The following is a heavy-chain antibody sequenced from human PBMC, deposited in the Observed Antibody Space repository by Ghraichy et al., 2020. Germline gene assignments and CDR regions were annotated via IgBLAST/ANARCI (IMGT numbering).Heavy chain of an antibody. J-gene: IGHJ4*02. Sequence: SQTLSLTCTVSGGSISPYYWSWIRQPTGKGLEWIAYISYSGRTDYNPSLKSRVTMSVDTSKNQFSLKLSSVIAADTAVYFCTRDRRDGYNYVDVWGQGTLVTVSS. CDR3: TRDRRDGYNYVDV. CDR1: GGSISPYY. D-gene: IGHD5-24*01. CDR2: ISYSGRT. V-gene: IGHV4-59*01.